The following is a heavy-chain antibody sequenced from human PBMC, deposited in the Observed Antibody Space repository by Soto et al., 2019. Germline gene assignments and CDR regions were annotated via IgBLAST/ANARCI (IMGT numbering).Heavy chain of an antibody. Sequence: PSETLSLTCTVSGGSISSYYWSWIRQPPGKGLEWIGYIYYSGSTNYNPSLKSRVTISVDTSKRQFSLKLSSVTAADTAVYYCARDRPVGNYYYGMDVWGQGTTVTVSS. J-gene: IGHJ6*02. CDR2: IYYSGST. V-gene: IGHV4-59*01. CDR3: ARDRPVGNYYYGMDV. CDR1: GGSISSYY.